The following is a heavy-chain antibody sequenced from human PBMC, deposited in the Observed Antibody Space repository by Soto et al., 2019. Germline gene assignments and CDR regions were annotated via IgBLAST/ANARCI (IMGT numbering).Heavy chain of an antibody. D-gene: IGHD3-22*01. CDR1: AGYLERSTYF. J-gene: IGHJ4*02. Sequence: SESLSLTCSVSAGYLERSTYFWNWIRQPPGKGLEWIGNISYSGASNPNPALKSRVNLSLDTINNECFLTLTSVTAADTAMYNCASSTFFPDGRGYHFKNLDSWGQGTLVTVSS. CDR2: ISYSGAS. CDR3: ASSTFFPDGRGYHFKNLDS. V-gene: IGHV4-61*01.